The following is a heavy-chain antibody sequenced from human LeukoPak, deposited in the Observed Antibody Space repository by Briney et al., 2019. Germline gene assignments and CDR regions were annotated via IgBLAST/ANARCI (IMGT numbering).Heavy chain of an antibody. CDR2: IYYSGST. J-gene: IGHJ2*01. Sequence: SETLSLTCTVSGGSISSYYWSWIRQPPGRGLEWIGYIYYSGSTNYNPSLKSRVTISVDTSKNQFSLKLSSVTAADTAVYYCARVYYSNSYDYWYFDLWGRGTLVTVSS. D-gene: IGHD6-13*01. CDR1: GGSISSYY. CDR3: ARVYYSNSYDYWYFDL. V-gene: IGHV4-59*01.